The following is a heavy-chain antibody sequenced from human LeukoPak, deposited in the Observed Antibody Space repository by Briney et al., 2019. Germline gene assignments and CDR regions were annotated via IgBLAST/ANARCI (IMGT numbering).Heavy chain of an antibody. CDR2: IKQDGSEK. CDR3: AKNRGAPL. CDR1: GFTFSSYW. J-gene: IGHJ4*02. D-gene: IGHD2/OR15-2a*01. V-gene: IGHV3-7*03. Sequence: GSLRLSCAASGFTFSSYWMSWVRQAPGKGLEWVANIKQDGSEKYYVDSVKGRFTISRDNSRNTLYLQMNSLRVEDTATYYCAKNRGAPLWGQGTLVTVSS.